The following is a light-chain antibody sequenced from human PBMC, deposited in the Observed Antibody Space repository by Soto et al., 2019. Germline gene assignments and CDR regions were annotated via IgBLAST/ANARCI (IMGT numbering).Light chain of an antibody. CDR3: QQYKAYPWT. Sequence: DIQMTQSPSSLSASVGDRVTITCRASQDISNYLVWFQQKPGKAPKPLIYGASSLKSGVPSKFSGSGFGTEFTLTITSLQPEDFATYYCQQYKAYPWTFGQGTKVDIK. V-gene: IGKV1-16*02. J-gene: IGKJ1*01. CDR2: GAS. CDR1: QDISNY.